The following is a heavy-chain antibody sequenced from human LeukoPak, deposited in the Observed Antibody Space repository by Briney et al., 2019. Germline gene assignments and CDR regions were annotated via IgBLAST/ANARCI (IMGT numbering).Heavy chain of an antibody. CDR1: GGSITSYH. CDR2: IYYNGST. Sequence: SETLSLTCTVSGGSITSYHWSWIRQTPEKALEWIGFIYYNGSTNYNPSLKSRVTISVDTSKNQFSLKLSSVTAADTAVYYCAGEAVVPAASDYWGPGTLVTVSS. V-gene: IGHV4-59*12. D-gene: IGHD2-2*01. J-gene: IGHJ4*02. CDR3: AGEAVVPAASDY.